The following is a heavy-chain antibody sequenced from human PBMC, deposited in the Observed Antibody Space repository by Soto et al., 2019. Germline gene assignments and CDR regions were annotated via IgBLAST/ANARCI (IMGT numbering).Heavy chain of an antibody. CDR3: AREMGAAAGTSLYSSDAFDI. CDR1: GFTVSSNY. Sequence: EVQLVETGGGLIQPGGSLRLSCAASGFTVSSNYMSWVRQAPGKGLEWVSVIYSGGSTYYADSVKGRFTISRDNSKNTLYLQMNSLRAQDTAVYYCAREMGAAAGTSLYSSDAFDIWGQGTMVTVSS. D-gene: IGHD6-13*01. V-gene: IGHV3-53*02. CDR2: IYSGGST. J-gene: IGHJ3*02.